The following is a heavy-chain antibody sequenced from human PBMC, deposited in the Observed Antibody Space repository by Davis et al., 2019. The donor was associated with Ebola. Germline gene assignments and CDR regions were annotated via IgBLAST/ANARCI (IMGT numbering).Heavy chain of an antibody. Sequence: PGGSLRLSCAASGFTFSSYWMSWVCQAPGKGLEWVANIKQDGSEKYYVDSVKGRFTISRDNAKNSLYLQMNSLRAEDTAVYYCARERETIAAADDYYYGMDVWGQGTTVTVSS. V-gene: IGHV3-7*03. D-gene: IGHD6-13*01. CDR2: IKQDGSEK. J-gene: IGHJ6*02. CDR3: ARERETIAAADDYYYGMDV. CDR1: GFTFSSYW.